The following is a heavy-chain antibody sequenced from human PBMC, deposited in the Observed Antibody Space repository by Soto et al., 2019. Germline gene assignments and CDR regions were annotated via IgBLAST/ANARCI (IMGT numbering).Heavy chain of an antibody. CDR3: AKSLGHRSGWSHDY. CDR1: GFTFSIYA. V-gene: IGHV3-23*01. D-gene: IGHD6-19*01. CDR2: ISGSGT. Sequence: EVQLLESGGGLVQPGGSLRLSCAGSGFTFSIYALSWVRQAPGKGLDWVSGISGSGTYYADSVKGRFTISRDNSKNTLYLQMGSLRAEDTAVYYCAKSLGHRSGWSHDYWGQGTLVTVSS. J-gene: IGHJ4*02.